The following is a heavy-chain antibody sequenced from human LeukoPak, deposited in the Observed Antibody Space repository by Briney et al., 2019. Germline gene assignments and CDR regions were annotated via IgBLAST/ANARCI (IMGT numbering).Heavy chain of an antibody. D-gene: IGHD1-26*01. V-gene: IGHV1-46*01. Sequence: ASVKVSCKASGYTFTSYYIHWVRQAPGQGPEWVGIINPSSAYTTYSQKFQGRVTMTRDTSTSTVYMELSSLPSEDTAVYYCARDRNSGSYCSDYWGQGTLVTVSS. J-gene: IGHJ4*02. CDR2: INPSSAYT. CDR3: ARDRNSGSYCSDY. CDR1: GYTFTSYY.